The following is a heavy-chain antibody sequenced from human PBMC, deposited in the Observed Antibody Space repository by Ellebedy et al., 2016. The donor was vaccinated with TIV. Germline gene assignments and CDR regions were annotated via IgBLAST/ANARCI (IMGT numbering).Heavy chain of an antibody. J-gene: IGHJ4*02. D-gene: IGHD7-27*01. CDR3: AKATWDFDY. Sequence: GGSLRLSCAASGFTFTNYWMSWVRQAPGKGLEWVATIKQGGSEKYYVDSVKGRFTISRDNAKNSLYLQMNSLRAEDTAVYYCAKATWDFDYWGQGTLVTVSS. V-gene: IGHV3-7*03. CDR2: IKQGGSEK. CDR1: GFTFTNYW.